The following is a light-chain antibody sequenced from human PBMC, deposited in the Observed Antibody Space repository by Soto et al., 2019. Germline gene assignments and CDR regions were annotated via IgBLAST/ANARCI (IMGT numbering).Light chain of an antibody. CDR3: AAWDDSLNGQV. Sequence: QSVLTQPPSVSGAPGQRVTISCTGSSSNIGAGFDVHWYHQIAGTAPKLLIYGNSNRPSGVPDRFSGSKSGTSVSLAISGLRSEDEATYYCAAWDDSLNGQVFGGGTKLTVL. J-gene: IGLJ3*02. CDR1: SSNIGAGFD. V-gene: IGLV1-40*01. CDR2: GNS.